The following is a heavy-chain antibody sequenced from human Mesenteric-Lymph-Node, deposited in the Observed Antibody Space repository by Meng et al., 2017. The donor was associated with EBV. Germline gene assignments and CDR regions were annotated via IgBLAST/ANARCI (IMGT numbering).Heavy chain of an antibody. CDR3: TRVVYREFDP. V-gene: IGHV1-46*01. D-gene: IGHD5/OR15-5a*01. CDR1: GYTFTSNY. Sequence: QVQWVQSGAEVKKPGASVKVPCKTSGYTFTSNYIHWLRHVPGQGLEWMGLINPSSGGTSYAQKFQGRVTMTRDTSTSTVYMELSSLSSDDTAVYYCTRVVYREFDPWGQGTLVTVSS. CDR2: INPSSGGT. J-gene: IGHJ5*02.